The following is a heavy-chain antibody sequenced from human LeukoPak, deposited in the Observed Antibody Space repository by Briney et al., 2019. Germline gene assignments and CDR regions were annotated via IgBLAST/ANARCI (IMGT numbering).Heavy chain of an antibody. V-gene: IGHV3-23*01. CDR1: GFTFSSYA. D-gene: IGHD1-26*01. Sequence: GGSLRLSCAASGFTFSSYAMSWVRQAPGKGLEWVSAISGSGGSTYYADSVKGRFTISRDNSKNTLYLQMDSLRAEDTAVYFCAKDDIVPLSYWGQGALVTVSS. J-gene: IGHJ4*02. CDR3: AKDDIVPLSY. CDR2: ISGSGGST.